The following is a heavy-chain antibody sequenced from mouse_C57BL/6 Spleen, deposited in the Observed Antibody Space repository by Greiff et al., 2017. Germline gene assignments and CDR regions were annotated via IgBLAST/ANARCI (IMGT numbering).Heavy chain of an antibody. CDR2: ISSGSSTI. Sequence: EVMLVESGGGLVKPGRSLKLSCAASGFTFSDYGMHWVRQAPEKGLEWVAYISSGSSTIYYADTVKGRFTISRDNAKNTLFLQMTSLRSEDTAMYYCARPDCDADPPWFAYWGQGTLVTVSA. J-gene: IGHJ3*01. CDR3: ARPDCDADPPWFAY. V-gene: IGHV5-17*01. CDR1: GFTFSDYG.